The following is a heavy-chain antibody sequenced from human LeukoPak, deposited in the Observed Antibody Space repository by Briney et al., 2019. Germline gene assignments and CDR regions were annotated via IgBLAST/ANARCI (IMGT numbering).Heavy chain of an antibody. J-gene: IGHJ4*02. CDR2: INNDGRST. Sequence: GGSLRLSCAASGFTVSGTWMHWVRQAPGKGLVWFSRINNDGRSTSYADPVKGRFTISRDNAKNTLYMQMNSLRAEDTAVYYCGTAFEFWGQGTLVTVSS. CDR3: GTAFEF. D-gene: IGHD5-18*01. V-gene: IGHV3-74*01. CDR1: GFTVSGTW.